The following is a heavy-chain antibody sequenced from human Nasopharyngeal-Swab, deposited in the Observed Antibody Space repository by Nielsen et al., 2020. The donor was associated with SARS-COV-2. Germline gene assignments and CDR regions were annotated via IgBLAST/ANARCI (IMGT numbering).Heavy chain of an antibody. CDR3: ARDGLDYDFWSAYFMDV. J-gene: IGHJ6*02. Sequence: GESLKISCAASGFTFNNYNFNWVRQAPGKGLEWVSSICSSSSYIYYADSVKGRFTISRDNAKNSLYLQMNSLRAEDTAVYYCARDGLDYDFWSAYFMDVWGQGTTVTVSS. V-gene: IGHV3-21*01. D-gene: IGHD3-3*01. CDR2: ICSSSSYI. CDR1: GFTFNNYN.